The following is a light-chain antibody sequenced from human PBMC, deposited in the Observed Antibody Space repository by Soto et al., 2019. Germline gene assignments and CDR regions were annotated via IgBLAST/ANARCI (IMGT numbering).Light chain of an antibody. Sequence: EIVLTQSPATLSLSSGERVTLSCRASQSVSSYLAWYQKKPGQPPRLLIYDASNRATGIPARFSGSGSGTDFTLTISSLEPEDFAVYYCLQRINWPLTFGGGTKVDIK. V-gene: IGKV3-11*01. CDR3: LQRINWPLT. J-gene: IGKJ4*01. CDR1: QSVSSY. CDR2: DAS.